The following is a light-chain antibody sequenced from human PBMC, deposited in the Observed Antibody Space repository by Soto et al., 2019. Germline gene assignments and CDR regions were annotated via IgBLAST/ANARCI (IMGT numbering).Light chain of an antibody. J-gene: IGKJ4*01. Sequence: EIVMTQSPATLSVSPGERATLSCRASHSASSRLAWYQQKPGQAPRLLIYGASTRATGLPARFSGSGSGTEFTLTISSLQSEDFAVYYCQHYTNWPLTFGGGTKV. CDR3: QHYTNWPLT. CDR1: HSASSR. V-gene: IGKV3-15*01. CDR2: GAS.